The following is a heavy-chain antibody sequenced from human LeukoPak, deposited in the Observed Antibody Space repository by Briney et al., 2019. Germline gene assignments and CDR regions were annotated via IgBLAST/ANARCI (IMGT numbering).Heavy chain of an antibody. CDR1: GGSISSGGYY. CDR2: IYHSGST. J-gene: IGHJ4*02. Sequence: SETLSLTCTVSGGSISSGGYYWSWIRQPPGKGLEWIGYIYHSGSTYYNPSLKSRVTISVDTSKNQFSLKLKSVTAADTAVYYCARRPRNSGNYDGPSSLDYWGQGTLVTVSS. V-gene: IGHV4-61*08. CDR3: ARRPRNSGNYDGPSSLDY. D-gene: IGHD1-26*01.